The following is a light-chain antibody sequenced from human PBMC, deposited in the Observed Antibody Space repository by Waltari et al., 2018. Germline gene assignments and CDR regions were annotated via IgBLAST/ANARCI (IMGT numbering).Light chain of an antibody. V-gene: IGKV3-11*01. CDR3: QRRSNWPPTLT. CDR2: DSS. J-gene: IGKJ4*01. CDR1: QTINNY. Sequence: EIVLTQSPATLSLSPGERATLSCRASQTINNYLAWYQQRPGQAPRLLIYDSSTRATGSPARFSGSGSGTDFTLTISSLEPEDFAIYYCQRRSNWPPTLTFGGGTKVEIK.